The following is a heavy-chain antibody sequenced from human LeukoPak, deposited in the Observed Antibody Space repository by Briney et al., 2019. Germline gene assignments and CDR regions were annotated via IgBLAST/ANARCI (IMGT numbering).Heavy chain of an antibody. CDR3: ARADYGGNTAGWYFDL. CDR1: GGSISSYY. J-gene: IGHJ2*01. D-gene: IGHD4-23*01. Sequence: SETLSLTCTVSGGSISSYYWSWIRQPAGKGLEWIGRIYTSGSTNYNPSLKSRVTMSVDTSKNQFSLKLSSVTAADTAVYYCARADYGGNTAGWYFDLWGRGTLVTVSS. CDR2: IYTSGST. V-gene: IGHV4-4*07.